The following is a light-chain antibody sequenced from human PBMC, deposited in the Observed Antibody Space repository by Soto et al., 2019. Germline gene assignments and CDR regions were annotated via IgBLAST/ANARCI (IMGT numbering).Light chain of an antibody. V-gene: IGKV3-20*01. CDR1: QSVSSSY. J-gene: IGKJ2*01. CDR3: QQYGSSPYT. Sequence: EIVLTQSPGTLSLSPGERATLSCRASQSVSSSYLAWHQQKPGQAPRLLIYDATSRATGIPDRFSGSGSGPELTLTISRLEPEDFAVYYCQQYGSSPYTFGQGTKLEIK. CDR2: DAT.